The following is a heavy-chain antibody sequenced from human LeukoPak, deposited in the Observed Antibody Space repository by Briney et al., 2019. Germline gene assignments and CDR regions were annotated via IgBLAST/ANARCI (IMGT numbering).Heavy chain of an antibody. Sequence: SETLSLTCAVYGGSFSGYSWSCIRQPPGKGLEWIGEINHSGSTNYNSSLKSRVTISVDTSKNQLSLKLSSVTAADTAVYYCARSYAPPEDYWGQGTLVTVSS. CDR3: ARSYAPPEDY. J-gene: IGHJ4*02. CDR1: GGSFSGYS. V-gene: IGHV4-34*01. D-gene: IGHD2-2*01. CDR2: INHSGST.